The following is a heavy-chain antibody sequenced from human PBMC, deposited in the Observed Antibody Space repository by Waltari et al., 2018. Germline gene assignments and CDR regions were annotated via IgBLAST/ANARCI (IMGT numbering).Heavy chain of an antibody. CDR2: FYYSGNT. J-gene: IGHJ4*02. D-gene: IGHD2-15*01. CDR1: GGSISSTRYY. V-gene: IGHV4-39*01. CDR3: ARPGRVGGGSLMGLDY. Sequence: QLQLQESGPGLVKSSETLSLTCSVSGGSISSTRYYWGWIRQPPGKGLEWIGSFYYSGNTYYNPSLKSRVTISVDTSKNQFSLQLNSVTAADTAMYYCARPGRVGGGSLMGLDYWGQGILVTVSS.